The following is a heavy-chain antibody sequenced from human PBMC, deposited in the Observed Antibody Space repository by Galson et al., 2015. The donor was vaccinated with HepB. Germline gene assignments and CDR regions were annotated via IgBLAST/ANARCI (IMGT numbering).Heavy chain of an antibody. V-gene: IGHV3-48*02. CDR1: GFTFSVYS. D-gene: IGHD2-2*01. J-gene: IGHJ4*02. Sequence: SLRLSCAASGFTFSVYSMNWVRQAPGKGLEWISYIDSGSNTIYEGDSAKGRFTISRDNAKNSLYLHMDSLRDEDTAVYYCAGGNCTSTICYSGALDFWGQGTLVTVSS. CDR3: AGGNCTSTICYSGALDF. CDR2: IDSGSNTI.